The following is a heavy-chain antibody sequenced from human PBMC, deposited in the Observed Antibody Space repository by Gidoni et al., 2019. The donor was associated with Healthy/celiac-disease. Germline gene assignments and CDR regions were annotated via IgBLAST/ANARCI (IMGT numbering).Heavy chain of an antibody. J-gene: IGHJ4*02. D-gene: IGHD4-17*01. V-gene: IGHV3-30*01. CDR2: ISYDGSNK. CDR3: ARDFNYGGSYYFDYWGLGYFDY. CDR1: GVTVGSYA. Sequence: QVQLVESGGGVVQPGRSLRLSCAAPGVTVGSYALQRFRQATGKGLEWVAVISYDGSNKYYADSVKGRFTISRDNSKNTLYLQMNSLRAEDTAVYYCARDFNYGGSYYFDYWGLGYFDYWGQGTLVTVSS.